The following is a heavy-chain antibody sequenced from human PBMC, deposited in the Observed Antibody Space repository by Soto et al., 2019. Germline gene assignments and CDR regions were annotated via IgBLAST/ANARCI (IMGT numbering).Heavy chain of an antibody. V-gene: IGHV1-2*04. D-gene: IGHD2-2*01. CDR2: INPNSGGT. CDR1: GYTFTGYY. CDR3: ARSNIVVVPAAYFYGMDV. Sequence: RASVKVSCKASGYTFTGYYMHWVRQAPGQGLEWMGWINPNSGGTNYAQKFQGWVTMTRDTSISTAYMELSRLRSDDTAVYYCARSNIVVVPAAYFYGMDVWGQGTTVTVSS. J-gene: IGHJ6*02.